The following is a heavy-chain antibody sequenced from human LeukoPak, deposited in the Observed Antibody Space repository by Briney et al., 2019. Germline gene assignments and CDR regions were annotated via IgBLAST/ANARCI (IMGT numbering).Heavy chain of an antibody. CDR1: GFTFSNYW. CDR2: INQDSSEE. D-gene: IGHD2-15*01. V-gene: IGHV3-7*01. J-gene: IGHJ4*02. CDR3: VQGWREN. Sequence: GGSLRLSCAASGFTFSNYWMSWVRQAPGKGLEWVANINQDSSEEYYVDSVKGRFTISRDNAKNSLYLQLNTLRPEDTAVYYCVQGWRENWGQGTLVTVSS.